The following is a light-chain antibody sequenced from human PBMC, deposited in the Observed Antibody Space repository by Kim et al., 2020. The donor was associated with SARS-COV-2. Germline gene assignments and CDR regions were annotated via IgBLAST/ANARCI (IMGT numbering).Light chain of an antibody. CDR1: QSIGGQ. CDR3: QQRSNWPLT. CDR2: DTS. V-gene: IGKV3-11*01. Sequence: LSPGDGATLSCRASQSIGGQLGWYQQKPGQAPRLLIFDTSNRAAGIPARFSGSGSETDFTLTISSLEPEDFAVYFCQQRSNWPLTFGGGTKVDIK. J-gene: IGKJ4*01.